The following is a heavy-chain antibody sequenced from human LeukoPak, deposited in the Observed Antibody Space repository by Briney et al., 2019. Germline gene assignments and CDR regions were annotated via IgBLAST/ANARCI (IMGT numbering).Heavy chain of an antibody. D-gene: IGHD3-22*01. V-gene: IGHV1-46*01. CDR2: INPSGGST. CDR1: GYTFTSYY. J-gene: IGHJ4*02. Sequence: ASVKVSCKASGYTFTSYYLHWVRQAPGQGLEWMGIINPSGGSTSYAQKFQGRVTMTRDMSTSTVYMELSSLRSEDTAVYYCARWGYDSSGHAHVFDYWGQGTLVTVSS. CDR3: ARWGYDSSGHAHVFDY.